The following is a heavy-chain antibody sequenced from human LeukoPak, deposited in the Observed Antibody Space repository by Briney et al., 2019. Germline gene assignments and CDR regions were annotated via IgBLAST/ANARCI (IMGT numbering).Heavy chain of an antibody. J-gene: IGHJ6*03. CDR2: IYTSGST. CDR3: ARAGSATRDYYYYMDV. V-gene: IGHV4-4*07. Sequence: SETLSLTCTVSGGSISSYYWSWIRQPAGKGLEWIGRIYTSGSTNYNPSLKSRVTMSVDTSKNQFSLKLSSVTAADTAVYYCARAGSATRDYYYYMDVWGKGTTVTISS. D-gene: IGHD2-15*01. CDR1: GGSISSYY.